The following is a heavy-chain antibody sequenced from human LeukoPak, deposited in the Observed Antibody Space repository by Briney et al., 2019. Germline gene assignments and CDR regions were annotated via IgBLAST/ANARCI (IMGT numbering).Heavy chain of an antibody. V-gene: IGHV3-53*01. CDR2: IYMGGSA. CDR3: ARVSAAPVAVAGLDV. J-gene: IGHJ6*02. D-gene: IGHD6-19*01. CDR1: GFTVSSNY. Sequence: PGGSLRLSCAASGFTVSSNYMSWVRQAPGKGLEWVSVIYMGGSAYYADSVKGRFTISRDNSKNTLYLQMNSLRAEDTAVYYCARVSAAPVAVAGLDVWGQGTTVTVSS.